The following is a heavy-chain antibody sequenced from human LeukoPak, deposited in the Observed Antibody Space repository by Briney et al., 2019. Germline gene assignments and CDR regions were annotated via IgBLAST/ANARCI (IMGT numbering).Heavy chain of an antibody. V-gene: IGHV4-59*01. CDR2: VYYSGST. Sequence: PSETLSLTCTVSGGSFSGYYWSWMRQPPGKGLEWIGYVYYSGSTNYNPSLRSRVTISVDTSKNQLSLKLSSVTAADTAVYYCARDLDGIYFDYWGQGTLVTVSS. CDR3: ARDLDGIYFDY. J-gene: IGHJ4*02. D-gene: IGHD1-26*01. CDR1: GGSFSGYY.